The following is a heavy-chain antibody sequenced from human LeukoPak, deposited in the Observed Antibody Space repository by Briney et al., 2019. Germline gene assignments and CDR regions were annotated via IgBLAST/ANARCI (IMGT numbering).Heavy chain of an antibody. CDR3: ARVGTTSNFYYYYGMDV. V-gene: IGHV3-74*01. D-gene: IGHD2/OR15-2a*01. CDR2: INSDGSTT. Sequence: PGGSLRLSCAASGFTFSSYSMNWVRQAPGKGLVWVSRINSDGSTTSYADSVKGRFTISRDNAKNTLYLQMNSLRAEDTAVYYCARVGTTSNFYYYYGMDVWGQGTTVTVSS. J-gene: IGHJ6*02. CDR1: GFTFSSYS.